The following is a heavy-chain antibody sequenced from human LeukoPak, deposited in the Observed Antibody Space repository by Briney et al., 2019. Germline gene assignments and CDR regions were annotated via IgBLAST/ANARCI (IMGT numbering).Heavy chain of an antibody. CDR2: ISYDGNNK. V-gene: IGHV3-30*18. CDR3: AKGYGRNIDY. Sequence: GRSLRLSCAASGFTFSSYGMHWVRQTPGEGLEWVAVISYDGNNKYYADSVKGRFTTSRDNSKNTLYLQMNSLRAEDTAVYYCAKGYGRNIDYWGQGTLVTVSS. CDR1: GFTFSSYG. J-gene: IGHJ4*02. D-gene: IGHD6-13*01.